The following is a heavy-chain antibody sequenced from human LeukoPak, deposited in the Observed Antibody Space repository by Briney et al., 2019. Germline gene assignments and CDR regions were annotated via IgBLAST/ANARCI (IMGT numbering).Heavy chain of an antibody. CDR1: GYTFTDYG. J-gene: IGHJ4*02. D-gene: IGHD2-15*01. Sequence: ASVKVSCKTSGYTFTDYGINWMRQAPGQGLEWMGRISANNGYTNYAQKVQGRVTMTTDTSTTTAYMELRTLTSDDTAVYYCARWDREAAATFDNWGQGTQVTVSS. CDR2: ISANNGYT. CDR3: ARWDREAAATFDN. V-gene: IGHV1-18*01.